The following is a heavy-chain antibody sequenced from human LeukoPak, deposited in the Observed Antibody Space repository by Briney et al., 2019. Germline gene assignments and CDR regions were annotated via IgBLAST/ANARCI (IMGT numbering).Heavy chain of an antibody. D-gene: IGHD2/OR15-2a*01. J-gene: IGHJ4*02. CDR3: ARSSRRNSVDY. V-gene: IGHV4-34*01. Sequence: TSETQSLTCAVYGGSFSGYYWSWIRQPPGKGLEWIGEINHSGSTIYSPSLKSRVTISVDTSKNQFSLRLNSVTAADTAVYYCARSSRRNSVDYWGQGTLVTVSS. CDR1: GGSFSGYY. CDR2: INHSGST.